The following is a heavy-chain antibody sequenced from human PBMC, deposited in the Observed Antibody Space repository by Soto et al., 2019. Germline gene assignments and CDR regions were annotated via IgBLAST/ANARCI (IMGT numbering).Heavy chain of an antibody. CDR1: GGSFSGYY. V-gene: IGHV4-34*01. J-gene: IGHJ6*02. CDR3: ARQDYVWGRYSPGYGMDV. D-gene: IGHD3-16*01. Sequence: PSETLSLTCAVCGGSFSGYYWSWIRQPPWKGLEWIGEINHSGSTNYNPSLKSRVTISVDTSKKQFSLKLSSVTAADTAVYYCARQDYVWGRYSPGYGMDVWGQGTTVAVSS. CDR2: INHSGST.